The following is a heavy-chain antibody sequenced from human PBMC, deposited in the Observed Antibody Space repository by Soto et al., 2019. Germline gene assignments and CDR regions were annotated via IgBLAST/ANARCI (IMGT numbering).Heavy chain of an antibody. J-gene: IGHJ4*02. Sequence: SETLSLTCTVSGGSISSYYWSWIRQPPGKGLEWIGYIYYSGSTNYNPSLKSRVTISVDTSKNQFSLKLSSVTAADTAVYYCARVVPSGYSDYWGQGTLVTVSS. D-gene: IGHD5-12*01. CDR1: GGSISSYY. CDR2: IYYSGST. CDR3: ARVVPSGYSDY. V-gene: IGHV4-59*08.